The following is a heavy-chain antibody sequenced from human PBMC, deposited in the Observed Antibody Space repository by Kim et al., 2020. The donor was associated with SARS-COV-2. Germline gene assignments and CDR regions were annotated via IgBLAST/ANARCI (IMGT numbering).Heavy chain of an antibody. CDR1: GFTFSTYA. D-gene: IGHD4-17*01. Sequence: GGSLRLSCAVSGFTFSTYAMTWVRQAPGKGLEWVSTIISNDATTYYADSVKGRFTISRDNSKNTLYLQMNSLRAEDTAVYYCAKDKTTVVRGGDAFEIWGQGTMVTVSS. CDR3: AKDKTTVVRGGDAFEI. CDR2: IISNDATT. V-gene: IGHV3-23*01. J-gene: IGHJ3*02.